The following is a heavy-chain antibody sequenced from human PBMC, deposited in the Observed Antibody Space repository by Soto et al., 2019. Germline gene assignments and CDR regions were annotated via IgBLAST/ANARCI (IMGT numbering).Heavy chain of an antibody. D-gene: IGHD2-2*01. J-gene: IGHJ6*02. CDR1: GGTFSSYS. CDR3: ARGEAIVVVPAAIYYYYGMDV. Sequence: SVKVSCQASGGTFSSYSISWVRQAPGQGREGVGGIIPLFGTPNYAQKIQGSVTSTADESTSTAYMELSSLRSEDTAVYYCARGEAIVVVPAAIYYYYGMDVWGQGTTVTVSS. V-gene: IGHV1-69*13. CDR2: IIPLFGTP.